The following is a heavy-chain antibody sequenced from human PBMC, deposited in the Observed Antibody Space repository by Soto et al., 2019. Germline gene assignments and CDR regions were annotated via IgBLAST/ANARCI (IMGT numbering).Heavy chain of an antibody. CDR1: GFTFSSYA. Sequence: GGSLRLSCAASGFTFSSYAMSWVRQAPGKGLEWVSAISGSGGSTYYADSVKGRFTISRDNSKNTLYLQMNSLRAEDTAVSYCAKDGSSSGYPPPGFDYWGQGTLVTVSS. D-gene: IGHD3-22*01. CDR3: AKDGSSSGYPPPGFDY. CDR2: ISGSGGST. V-gene: IGHV3-23*01. J-gene: IGHJ4*02.